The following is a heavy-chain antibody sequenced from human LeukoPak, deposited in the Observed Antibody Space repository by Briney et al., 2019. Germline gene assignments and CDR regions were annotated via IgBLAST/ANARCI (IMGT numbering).Heavy chain of an antibody. Sequence: ASVKVSCKASGYTFTGYSMHWIRQAPGQGLEWMGWINPNSGGTNYAQKFQGRVTMTRDTSISTAYMELSRLRSDDTAVYYCARGPGDGYYTERAFDIWGQGTMVTVSS. J-gene: IGHJ3*02. D-gene: IGHD5-24*01. CDR2: INPNSGGT. V-gene: IGHV1-2*02. CDR3: ARGPGDGYYTERAFDI. CDR1: GYTFTGYS.